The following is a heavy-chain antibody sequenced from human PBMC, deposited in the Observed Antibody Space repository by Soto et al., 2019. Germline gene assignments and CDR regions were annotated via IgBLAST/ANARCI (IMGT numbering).Heavy chain of an antibody. CDR1: GYTFTPYY. V-gene: IGHV1-46*01. J-gene: IGHJ4*02. D-gene: IGHD2-8*01. Sequence: ASVKVSCKASGYTFTPYYINWVRQAPGQRLEWMGMINPSGGSTSYAQKFQGRLTMTTDTSTNTVYMELSSLRSEDTAVYYCARPPFPGCINAICYPLDFWGQGALVTVSS. CDR2: INPSGGST. CDR3: ARPPFPGCINAICYPLDF.